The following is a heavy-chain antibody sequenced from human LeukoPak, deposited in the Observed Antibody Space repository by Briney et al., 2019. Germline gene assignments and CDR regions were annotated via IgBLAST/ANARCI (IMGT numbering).Heavy chain of an antibody. CDR1: GFTFSYYA. CDR2: ISGSGGSP. J-gene: IGHJ6*03. D-gene: IGHD6-13*01. CDR3: AKDRDSSQFYYYMDV. V-gene: IGHV3-23*01. Sequence: PGGSLRLSCAASGFTFSYYAMNWVRQAPGKGLEWVSAISGSGGSPYYADSVKGRVTISRDNSKNTLYLQMNSLRAEDTAVYYCAKDRDSSQFYYYMDVWGKGTTVTVSS.